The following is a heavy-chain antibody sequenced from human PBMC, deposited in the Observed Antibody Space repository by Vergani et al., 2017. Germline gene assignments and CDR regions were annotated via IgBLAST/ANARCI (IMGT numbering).Heavy chain of an antibody. J-gene: IGHJ4*02. CDR1: GFSFSGYW. V-gene: IGHV3-74*01. Sequence: EVQLVESGGGLIHPGGSLRLSCEGSGFSFSGYWMHWVRQSPEKGLVWVSRIKSDGSITNYADSVKGRFTISRDNAKNTLYLEMNSLRGDDTALYYCAKFPLNITTPDRGDFWGQGSLVTVSS. CDR3: AKFPLNITTPDRGDF. CDR2: IKSDGSIT. D-gene: IGHD1-1*01.